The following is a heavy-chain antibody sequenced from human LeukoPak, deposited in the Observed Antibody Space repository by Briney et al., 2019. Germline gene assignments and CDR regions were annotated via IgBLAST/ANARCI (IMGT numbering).Heavy chain of an antibody. CDR1: GGTFSSYA. J-gene: IGHJ3*01. CDR3: AKASGVPWADYAFDF. D-gene: IGHD3-10*01. V-gene: IGHV1-69*05. CDR2: IIPIFGTA. Sequence: GASVKVSCKASGGTFSSYAISWVRQAPGQGLEWMGGIIPIFGTANYAQKFQGRVTITTDESTSTAYMELSSLRSEDTAVYYCAKASGVPWADYAFDFWGQGTMVTVSS.